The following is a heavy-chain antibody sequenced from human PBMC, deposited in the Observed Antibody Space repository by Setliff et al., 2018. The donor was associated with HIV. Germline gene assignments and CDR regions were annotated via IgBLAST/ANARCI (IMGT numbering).Heavy chain of an antibody. CDR1: GYNFGFYG. V-gene: IGHV1-18*01. Sequence: ASVKVSCKASGYNFGFYGISWVRQAPGQGLEWMGWVNEDNGDRNFAPSVQGRIALTTDTSTNTAYMELTNLRSDDTALYFCVRDEKRAAGGSMYYFDYWGQGTLVTVSA. J-gene: IGHJ4*02. CDR2: VNEDNGDR. D-gene: IGHD5-12*01. CDR3: VRDEKRAAGGSMYYFDY.